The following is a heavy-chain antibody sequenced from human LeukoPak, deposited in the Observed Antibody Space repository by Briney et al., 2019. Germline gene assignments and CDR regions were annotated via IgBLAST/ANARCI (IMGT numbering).Heavy chain of an antibody. D-gene: IGHD3-16*02. Sequence: GESLKISCKGSGYSFTSYWTGWVRHMPGKGLGWMGIIYTGDSDTRYSPSFQGQVTISADKSISTAYPQWSSLNASDTAMYYCARRRSYDYVWGSYRYYFDYWGQGTLVTVSS. V-gene: IGHV5-51*01. J-gene: IGHJ4*02. CDR1: GYSFTSYW. CDR3: ARRRSYDYVWGSYRYYFDY. CDR2: IYTGDSDT.